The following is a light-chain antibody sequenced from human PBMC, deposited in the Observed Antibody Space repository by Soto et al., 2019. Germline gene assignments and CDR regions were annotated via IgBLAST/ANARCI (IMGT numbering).Light chain of an antibody. CDR1: SSNIKTNG. CDR2: SNN. Sequence: QSVLTQPPSASGTPGQRVTISCSGGSSNIKTNGVSWYQQVPGAAPKLLIYSNNQRPSGAPDRFSGSKSGTSASLAISGLQSEDEATYHCATWDDSLNGLIFSGGTKVTVL. J-gene: IGLJ2*01. V-gene: IGLV1-44*01. CDR3: ATWDDSLNGLI.